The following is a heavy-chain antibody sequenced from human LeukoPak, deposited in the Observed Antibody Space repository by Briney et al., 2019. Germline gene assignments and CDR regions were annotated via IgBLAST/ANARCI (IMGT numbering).Heavy chain of an antibody. D-gene: IGHD4-23*01. CDR2: MHYSGSA. CDR1: GGSISSHC. J-gene: IGHJ5*02. V-gene: IGHV4-59*08. Sequence: SETLSLTCSVSGGSISSHCWSWIRQPPGKGLEWIGYMHYSGSANYNPSLKSRVTMSVDTSKNQFSLNLSSVTAADTAVYYCARRVTSNCFDPWGQGTLVTVSS. CDR3: ARRVTSNCFDP.